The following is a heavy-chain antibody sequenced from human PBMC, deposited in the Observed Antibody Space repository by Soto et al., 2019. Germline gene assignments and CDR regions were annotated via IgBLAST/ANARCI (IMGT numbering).Heavy chain of an antibody. CDR1: SGSFSGYY. CDR3: ARWSAAPMREFYYYYGMDV. CDR2: INHSGST. D-gene: IGHD2-2*01. V-gene: IGHV4-34*01. J-gene: IGHJ6*02. Sequence: PSETLSVTCAVYSGSFSGYYWSWIRQPPGKGLEWIGEINHSGSTNYNPSLKSRVTISVDTYKNQFSLKLSSVTAADTAVYYCARWSAAPMREFYYYYGMDVWGQGTTVTVSS.